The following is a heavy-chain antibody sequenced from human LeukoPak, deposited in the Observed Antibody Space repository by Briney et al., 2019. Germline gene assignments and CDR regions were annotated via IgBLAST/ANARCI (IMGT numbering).Heavy chain of an antibody. CDR1: GDSISSGGYY. CDR2: IYYSGST. CDR3: ARVNYYDSSGYDY. D-gene: IGHD3-22*01. Sequence: SSETLSLTCTVSGDSISSGGYYWSWIRQHPGKGLEWIGYIYYSGSTYYNPSLKSRVTISVDTSKNQFSLKLSSVTAADTAVYYCARVNYYDSSGYDYWGQGTLVTVSS. J-gene: IGHJ4*02. V-gene: IGHV4-31*03.